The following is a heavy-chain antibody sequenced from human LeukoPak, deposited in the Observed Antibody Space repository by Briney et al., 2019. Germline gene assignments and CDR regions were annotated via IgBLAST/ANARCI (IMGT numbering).Heavy chain of an antibody. V-gene: IGHV3-7*01. D-gene: IGHD3-22*01. Sequence: GGSLRLSCAASGFTFSSYWMSWVRQAPGKGREWLANIKQDGSEKYYVDSVKGRFTISRDNAKNSLYLQMNSLRAEDTAVYYCAREGDVGYYDSSGYYLDWGQGTLVTVSS. CDR3: AREGDVGYYDSSGYYLD. J-gene: IGHJ4*02. CDR2: IKQDGSEK. CDR1: GFTFSSYW.